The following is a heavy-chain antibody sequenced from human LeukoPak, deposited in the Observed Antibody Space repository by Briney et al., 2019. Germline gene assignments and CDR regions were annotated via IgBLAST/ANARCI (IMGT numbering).Heavy chain of an antibody. Sequence: PSETLSLTCTISGGSISNYYWSWIRQPPGKGLEWIGYIYYSGSTNYNPFLESRVTISVDTSKNQFSLKLSSVTAADTAVYYCARAWDTAMPYFDYWGQGTLVTVSS. J-gene: IGHJ4*02. CDR2: IYYSGST. CDR1: GGSISNYY. V-gene: IGHV4-59*12. CDR3: ARAWDTAMPYFDY. D-gene: IGHD5-18*01.